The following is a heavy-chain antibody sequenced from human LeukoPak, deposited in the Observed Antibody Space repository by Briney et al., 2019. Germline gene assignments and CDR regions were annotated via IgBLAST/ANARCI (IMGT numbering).Heavy chain of an antibody. J-gene: IGHJ4*02. CDR3: ARRHTAMVTLDY. CDR2: INPNSGGT. D-gene: IGHD5-18*01. CDR1: GYTFTGYY. V-gene: IGHV1-2*02. Sequence: GASVKVSCKASGYTFTGYYMHWVRQAPGQGLEWMGWINPNSGGTNYAQKFQGRVTMTRDTSLSTAYMELSRLRSDDTAVYYGARRHTAMVTLDYWGQGTLVTVSS.